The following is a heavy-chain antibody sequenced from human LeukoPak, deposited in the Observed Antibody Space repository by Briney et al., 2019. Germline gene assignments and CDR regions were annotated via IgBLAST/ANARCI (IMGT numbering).Heavy chain of an antibody. CDR3: VKGLAAAGTNY. CDR2: ISSNGGST. V-gene: IGHV3-64D*09. Sequence: GGSLRLSCSASGFTFSSYAMHWVRQAPGKGLEYVSTISSNGGSTYYADSVKGRFTISRDNSKNTLYLQMSSLRVEDTAVYYCVKGLAAAGTNYWGQGTLVTVST. CDR1: GFTFSSYA. D-gene: IGHD6-13*01. J-gene: IGHJ4*02.